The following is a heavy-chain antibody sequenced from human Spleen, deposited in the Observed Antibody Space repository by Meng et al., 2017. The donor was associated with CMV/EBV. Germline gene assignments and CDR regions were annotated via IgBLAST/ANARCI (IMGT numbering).Heavy chain of an antibody. Sequence: SGYTFTDYNIRWVRQAPEQGLEWMGWISPNTGGTNYAHNFQGRVTMTRDTSISAAYMELSSLRSDDTAVYFCARDLYAGYSDGPFDYWGQGTLVTVSS. CDR3: ARDLYAGYSDGPFDY. J-gene: IGHJ4*02. CDR2: ISPNTGGT. CDR1: GYTFTDYN. D-gene: IGHD2-15*01. V-gene: IGHV1-2*02.